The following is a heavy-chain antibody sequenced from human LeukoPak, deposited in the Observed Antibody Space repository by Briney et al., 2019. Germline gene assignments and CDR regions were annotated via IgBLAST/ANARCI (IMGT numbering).Heavy chain of an antibody. CDR2: INHSGST. Sequence: SETLSLTCAVYGGSFSGYYWSWIRQPPGKGLEWIGEINHSGSTNYNPSLKSRVTISVDRSKNQFSLKLSSVTAADTAVYYCARDRLIGQQLVLFGAFDIWGQGTMVTVSS. V-gene: IGHV4-34*01. CDR3: ARDRLIGQQLVLFGAFDI. CDR1: GGSFSGYY. D-gene: IGHD6-13*01. J-gene: IGHJ3*02.